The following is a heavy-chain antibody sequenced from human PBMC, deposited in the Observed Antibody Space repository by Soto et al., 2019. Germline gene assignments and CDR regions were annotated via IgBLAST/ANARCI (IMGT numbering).Heavy chain of an antibody. Sequence: QVQLVQSGAEVKKPGSSVKVSCKASGGTFSSYTISWVRQAPGQGLEWMGRIIPILGIANYAQKFQGRVTITADKSTGTAYMELSSLRSEDTAVYYCARLYSSGWYGGDAFDIWGQGTMVTVSS. D-gene: IGHD6-19*01. CDR3: ARLYSSGWYGGDAFDI. CDR2: IIPILGIA. V-gene: IGHV1-69*02. CDR1: GGTFSSYT. J-gene: IGHJ3*02.